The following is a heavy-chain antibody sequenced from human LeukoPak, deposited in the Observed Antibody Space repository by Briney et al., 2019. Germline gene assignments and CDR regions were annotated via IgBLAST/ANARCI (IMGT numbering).Heavy chain of an antibody. CDR1: GFTFSSYG. V-gene: IGHV3-30*02. Sequence: GGSLRLSCAASGFTFSSYGMHWVRQAPGKGLEWVAFIRYDGGNKYYADSVKGRFTISRDNSKNTLYLQMNSLRAEDTAVYYCAKDSCSSSSCYWDCWGRGTLVTVSS. J-gene: IGHJ4*02. CDR2: IRYDGGNK. D-gene: IGHD2-2*01. CDR3: AKDSCSSSSCYWDC.